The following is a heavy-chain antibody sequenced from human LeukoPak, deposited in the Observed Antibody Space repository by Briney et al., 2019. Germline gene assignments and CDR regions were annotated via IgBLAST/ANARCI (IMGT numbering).Heavy chain of an antibody. CDR1: GDSITSSNYY. Sequence: SETLSLTCTVSGDSITSSNYYWGWIRQPPGKGLEWIGSIYYSGSTHYNPSLKSRLTISVDTSRNQFSLKLRTVTAADTAVYYCARKITIFGVIPRGAGWFDPWGQGTLVTVSS. CDR3: ARKITIFGVIPRGAGWFDP. CDR2: IYYSGST. V-gene: IGHV4-39*01. D-gene: IGHD3-3*01. J-gene: IGHJ5*02.